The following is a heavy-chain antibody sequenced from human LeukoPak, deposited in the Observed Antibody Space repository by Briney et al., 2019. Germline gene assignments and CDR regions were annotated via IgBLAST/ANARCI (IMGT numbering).Heavy chain of an antibody. CDR3: ARGGSSWYGKNYFDY. CDR2: IYYSGST. Sequence: SETLSLTCTVSGGSISSYYWSWIRQPPGKGLEWIVYIYYSGSTNYNPSLKSRVTISVDTSKNQFSLKLSSVTAADTAVYYCARGGSSWYGKNYFDYWGQGTLVTVSS. J-gene: IGHJ4*02. CDR1: GGSISSYY. V-gene: IGHV4-59*01. D-gene: IGHD6-13*01.